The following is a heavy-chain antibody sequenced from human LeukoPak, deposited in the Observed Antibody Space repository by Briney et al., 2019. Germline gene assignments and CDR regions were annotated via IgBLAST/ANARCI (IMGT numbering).Heavy chain of an antibody. Sequence: GRSLRLSCAASGFPFSSHAMSWVRQPPGKGLEWVSAISNGKTYYADSVRGRFTSSRDDSKNTVYLQMISLRDEDTALYYCVREAGYCASVCLKSNWFDPWGQGTLVTVSS. CDR2: ISNGKT. CDR3: VREAGYCASVCLKSNWFDP. D-gene: IGHD2-21*02. V-gene: IGHV3-23*01. CDR1: GFPFSSHA. J-gene: IGHJ5*02.